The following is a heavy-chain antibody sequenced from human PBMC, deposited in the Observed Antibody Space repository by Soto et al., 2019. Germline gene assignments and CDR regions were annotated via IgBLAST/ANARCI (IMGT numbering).Heavy chain of an antibody. D-gene: IGHD6-19*01. CDR2: IYYSGST. V-gene: IGHV4-59*01. Sequence: QVQLQESGPGLVKPSETLSLTCTVSGGSISSYYWSWIRQPPGKGLEWIGYIYYSGSTNYNPSLKSRVTISVDTSKNQFSXKXGSVTAADPAVYXXXXXGXAVAGTPLRYFDLLGRGTLVTVPS. CDR1: GGSISSYY. CDR3: XXXGXAVAGTPLRYFDL. J-gene: IGHJ2*01.